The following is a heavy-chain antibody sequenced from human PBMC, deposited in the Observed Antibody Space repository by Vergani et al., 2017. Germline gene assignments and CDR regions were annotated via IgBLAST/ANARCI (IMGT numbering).Heavy chain of an antibody. V-gene: IGHV3-23*01. CDR1: GFTFSSYA. CDR3: ARVAYVGLYYFDY. CDR2: ISGSGGST. D-gene: IGHD4-23*01. J-gene: IGHJ4*02. Sequence: EVQLLESGGNLIKPGGSLRLSCGASGFTFSSYAMTWVRLAPGKGLQLVSDISGSGGSTYYADSVKGRFTSSRDKSKNTLYLQMNRLRAEDTAVYYWARVAYVGLYYFDYWGQGTLVTVSS.